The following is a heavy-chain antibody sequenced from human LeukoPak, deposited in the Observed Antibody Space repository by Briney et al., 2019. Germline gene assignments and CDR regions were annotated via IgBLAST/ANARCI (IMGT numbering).Heavy chain of an antibody. CDR3: AKDLSKVLLWFGELGYMDV. J-gene: IGHJ6*03. CDR1: GFTFSTYW. Sequence: GGSLRLSCAASGFTFSTYWMTWVRQAPGKGLEWVANIKDDGSEKSYEDSVKGRFTISRDNSKNTLYLQMNSLRAEDTAVYYCAKDLSKVLLWFGELGYMDVWGKGTTVTVSS. V-gene: IGHV3-7*01. D-gene: IGHD3-10*01. CDR2: IKDDGSEK.